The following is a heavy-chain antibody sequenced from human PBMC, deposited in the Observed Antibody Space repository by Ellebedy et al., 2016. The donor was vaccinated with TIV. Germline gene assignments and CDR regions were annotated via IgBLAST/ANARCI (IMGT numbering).Heavy chain of an antibody. CDR1: GGTFSSYA. V-gene: IGHV1-69*06. CDR2: IIPIFGTA. D-gene: IGHD6-13*01. CDR3: ASCIAAAGTVYYYYGMDV. Sequence: SVKVSXKASGGTFSSYAISWVRQAPGQGLERMGGIIPIFGTANYAQKFQGRVTITADKSTSTAYMELSSLRSEDTAVYYCASCIAAAGTVYYYYGMDVWGQGTTVTVSS. J-gene: IGHJ6*02.